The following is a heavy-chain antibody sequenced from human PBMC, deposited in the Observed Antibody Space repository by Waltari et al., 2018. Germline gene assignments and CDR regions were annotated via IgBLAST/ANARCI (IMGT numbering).Heavy chain of an antibody. CDR3: ARDLTGWVY. Sequence: EVQLVESGGGLVQPGGSLRLSCAASGFTFSSYWMSWVRQAPGKGLELWANIKQNGKGKYYVDAVKGRFTISRDNAKNSLYLQMNSLRAEDTAVYYCARDLTGWVYWGQGTLVTVSS. CDR1: GFTFSSYW. V-gene: IGHV3-7*01. CDR2: IKQNGKGK. J-gene: IGHJ4*02. D-gene: IGHD1-26*01.